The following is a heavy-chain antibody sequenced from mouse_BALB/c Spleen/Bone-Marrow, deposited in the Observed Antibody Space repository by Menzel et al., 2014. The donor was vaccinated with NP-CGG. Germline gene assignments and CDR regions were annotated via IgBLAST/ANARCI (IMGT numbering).Heavy chain of an antibody. J-gene: IGHJ3*01. CDR3: AKNYYYGYVAY. Sequence: EVMLVESGGGLVQPGGSLKLSCAASGFDFSRYWMTWVRQAPGKGLEWIGEINPDSSTINYTPSLKDKFIISRDNAKNTLFLQMNKVRSEDTALYYCAKNYYYGYVAYWGQGTLVTVSA. V-gene: IGHV4-1*02. D-gene: IGHD1-2*01. CDR1: GFDFSRYW. CDR2: INPDSSTI.